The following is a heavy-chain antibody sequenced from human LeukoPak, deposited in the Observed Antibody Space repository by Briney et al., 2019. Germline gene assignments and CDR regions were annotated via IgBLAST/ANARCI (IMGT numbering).Heavy chain of an antibody. Sequence: ASVKVSCKASGYKFAGYYMHWVRQAPGQGLEWMGWINPNSGDSHHAQKFQGRVTMTRDTSISTAYMELSRLRSDDTAVYYCAREIGGILVFDYWGQGTLVTVSS. V-gene: IGHV1-2*02. CDR1: GYKFAGYY. J-gene: IGHJ4*02. D-gene: IGHD5-18*01. CDR3: AREIGGILVFDY. CDR2: INPNSGDS.